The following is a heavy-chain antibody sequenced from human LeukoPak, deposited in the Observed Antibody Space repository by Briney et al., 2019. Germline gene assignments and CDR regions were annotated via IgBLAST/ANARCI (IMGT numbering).Heavy chain of an antibody. D-gene: IGHD2-15*01. CDR3: ARDACSGGSCYSGNWFDP. CDR2: INPSGGST. Sequence: ASVKVSCKASGYTFTSYYMHWVRQAPGQGLEWMGIINPSGGSTSYAQKFQGRVTMTRDTSTSTVYMELSSLRSEDTAVHYCARDACSGGSCYSGNWFDPWGQGTLVTVSS. V-gene: IGHV1-46*01. CDR1: GYTFTSYY. J-gene: IGHJ5*02.